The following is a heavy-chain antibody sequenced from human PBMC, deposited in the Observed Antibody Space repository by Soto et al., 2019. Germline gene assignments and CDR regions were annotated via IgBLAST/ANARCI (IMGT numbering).Heavy chain of an antibody. CDR1: GFTFSSYG. J-gene: IGHJ4*02. CDR3: AREGFVVVVAATLGYFDY. Sequence: PGGSLRLSCAASGFTFSSYGMHWVRQAPGKGLEWVAVIWYDGSNKYYADSVKGRFTISRDNSKNTLYLQMNSLRAEDTAVYYCAREGFVVVVAATLGYFDYWGQGTLVTVSS. CDR2: IWYDGSNK. V-gene: IGHV3-33*01. D-gene: IGHD2-15*01.